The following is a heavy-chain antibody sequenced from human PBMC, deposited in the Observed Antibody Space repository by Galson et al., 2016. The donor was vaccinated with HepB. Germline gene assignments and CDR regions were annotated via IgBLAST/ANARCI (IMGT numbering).Heavy chain of an antibody. Sequence: SLRLSCAASGFTFSSYSMNWVRQAPGKGLEWISYIYISGGGINYSDSVKGRFTISRDNAKNSLYLQMNSLRDEDTAVYYCVTDFWPTEVGWGQGTTVIVSS. CDR2: IYISGGGI. CDR3: VTDFWPTEVG. CDR1: GFTFSSYS. D-gene: IGHD3-3*01. J-gene: IGHJ6*02. V-gene: IGHV3-48*02.